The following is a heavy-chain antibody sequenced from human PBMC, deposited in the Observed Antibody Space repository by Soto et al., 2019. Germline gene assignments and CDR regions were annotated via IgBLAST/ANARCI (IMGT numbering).Heavy chain of an antibody. J-gene: IGHJ4*02. CDR3: ASGIQLWLRRIDNGYSG. CDR1: GGTFSTYA. CDR2: IIPMFGTA. Sequence: QVQLVQSGAEVKKPESSVKVSCKAPGGTFSTYAISWVRQAPGQGLEWMGGIIPMFGTANYAQRFQDRVTITADESTNTVYMELSSLRSEDTAVYFCASGIQLWLRRIDNGYSGWGKGPLVTVSS. V-gene: IGHV1-69*12. D-gene: IGHD5-18*01.